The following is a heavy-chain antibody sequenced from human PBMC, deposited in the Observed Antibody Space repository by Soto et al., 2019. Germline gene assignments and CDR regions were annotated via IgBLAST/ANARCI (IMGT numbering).Heavy chain of an antibody. CDR1: GGSINSGDYY. V-gene: IGHV4-30-4*01. J-gene: IGHJ3*02. CDR3: ARAYYGSGREDAFDI. Sequence: QVQLQESGPGLVKPSQTLSLTCTVSGGSINSGDYYWSWIRQPPGKGLEWIGYIYYSGSTYYNPSLRSRVTISIDTSKNQFSLKLSSVTAADTAVYYCARAYYGSGREDAFDIWGQGTMVTVSS. D-gene: IGHD3-10*01. CDR2: IYYSGST.